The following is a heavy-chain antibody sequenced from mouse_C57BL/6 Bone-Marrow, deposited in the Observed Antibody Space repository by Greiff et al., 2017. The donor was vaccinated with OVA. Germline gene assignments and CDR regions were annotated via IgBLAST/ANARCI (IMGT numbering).Heavy chain of an antibody. V-gene: IGHV3-8*01. CDR3: ARGYYDYDRDYAMDY. CDR1: GYSITSDY. CDR2: ISYSGST. J-gene: IGHJ4*01. D-gene: IGHD2-4*01. Sequence: VQLKESGPGLAKPSQTLSLTCSVTGYSITSDYWNWIRKFPGNKLEYMGYISYSGSTYYNPSLKSRLSITRDTSKTQYYLQLNSVTTEDTATYYCARGYYDYDRDYAMDYWGQGTSVTVAS.